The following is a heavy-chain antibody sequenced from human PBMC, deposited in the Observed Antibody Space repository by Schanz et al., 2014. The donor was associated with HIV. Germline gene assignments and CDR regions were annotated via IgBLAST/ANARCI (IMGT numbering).Heavy chain of an antibody. CDR2: ISPDGDTQ. D-gene: IGHD3-9*01. J-gene: IGHJ4*02. Sequence: VQLVESGGRLVKPGESLTLSCITSGFTLNGYSMNWVRQAPGKGLEWVARISPDGDTQHYADSLKGRFTISRDNSKNTLYLQMNSLRAEDTAVYYCARDAARYFDWSYYFDFWGQGTLVTVSS. V-gene: IGHV3-33*05. CDR3: ARDAARYFDWSYYFDF. CDR1: GFTLNGYS.